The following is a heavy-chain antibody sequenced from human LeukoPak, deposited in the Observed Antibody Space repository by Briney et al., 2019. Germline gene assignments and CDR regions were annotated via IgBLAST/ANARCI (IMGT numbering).Heavy chain of an antibody. D-gene: IGHD2-21*02. J-gene: IGHJ4*02. Sequence: SETLSLTCAVYGGSFSGYYWSWIRQPPGKGLEWIGEINHSGSTNYNPSLKSRVTISVDTSKNQFSLKLSSVTAADTAVYYCARGPRPYCGGDCYSFDYWGQGTLVTVSS. V-gene: IGHV4-34*01. CDR2: INHSGST. CDR3: ARGPRPYCGGDCYSFDY. CDR1: GGSFSGYY.